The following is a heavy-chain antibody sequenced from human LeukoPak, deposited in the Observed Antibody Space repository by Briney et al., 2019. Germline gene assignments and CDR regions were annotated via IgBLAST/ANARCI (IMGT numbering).Heavy chain of an antibody. V-gene: IGHV1-69*13. CDR1: GGTFSSYA. CDR3: ARAHRSLMVYAKSLDAFDI. Sequence: SVKVSCKASGGTFSSYAISWVRQAPGQGLEWMGGIIPIFGTANYAQKFQGRVTITADESTSTAYMELSSLRSEDTAVYYCARAHRSLMVYAKSLDAFDIWGQGTMVTVSS. J-gene: IGHJ3*02. D-gene: IGHD2-8*01. CDR2: IIPIFGTA.